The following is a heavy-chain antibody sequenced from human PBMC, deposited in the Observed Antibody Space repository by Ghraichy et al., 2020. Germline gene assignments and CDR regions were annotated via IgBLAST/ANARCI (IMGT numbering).Heavy chain of an antibody. J-gene: IGHJ6*02. CDR3: ASSYVRGVKYYYYYYGMDV. V-gene: IGHV4-34*01. CDR2: INHSGST. CDR1: GGSFSGYY. D-gene: IGHD3-10*02. Sequence: SETLSLTCAVYGGSFSGYYWSWIRQPPGKGLEWIGEINHSGSTNYNPSLKSRVTISVDTSKNQFSLKLSSVTAADTAVYYCASSYVRGVKYYYYYYGMDVWGQGTTVTVSS.